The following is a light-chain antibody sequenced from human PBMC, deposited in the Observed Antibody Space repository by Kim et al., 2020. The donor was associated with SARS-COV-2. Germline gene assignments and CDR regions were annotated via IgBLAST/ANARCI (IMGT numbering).Light chain of an antibody. CDR1: QTISTN. V-gene: IGKV3D-15*01. J-gene: IGKJ2*01. Sequence: VMTQSPATLSVSPGERVTLSCRANQTISTNLAWYQQKSGHVPRLLIHGASTRATGVPARFSGSGSGTGFTLTINGLQPEDFTVYYCKQDFNLATFGQGTNLEI. CDR3: KQDFNLAT. CDR2: GAS.